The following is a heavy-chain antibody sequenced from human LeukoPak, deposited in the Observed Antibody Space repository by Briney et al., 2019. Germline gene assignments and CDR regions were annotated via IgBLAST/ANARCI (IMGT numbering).Heavy chain of an antibody. J-gene: IGHJ6*02. D-gene: IGHD6-13*01. CDR1: GYTFTSYA. V-gene: IGHV1-3*02. Sequence: ASVKVSCKASGYTFTSYAMHWVRQAPGQRLEWMGWSNAGNGNTKYSQEFQGRVTITRDTSASTAYMELSSLRSEDMAVYYCARELITAAGTHPYYYGMDVWGQGTTVTVSS. CDR2: SNAGNGNT. CDR3: ARELITAAGTHPYYYGMDV.